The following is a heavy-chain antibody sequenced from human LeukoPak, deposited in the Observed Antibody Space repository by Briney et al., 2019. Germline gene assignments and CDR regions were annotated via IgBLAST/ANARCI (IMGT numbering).Heavy chain of an antibody. CDR2: SGDSDGST. CDR3: AKGGCRGTCNPLAY. V-gene: IGHV3-23*01. CDR1: GFTFSGSG. D-gene: IGHD2-15*01. Sequence: GGSLRLSCAASGFTFSGSGMSWVRQAPGKGLEWISSSGDSDGSTYYADSLKGRFTISRDNSKNTLYLQMNNLRAEDTAVYYCAKGGCRGTCNPLAYWGQGALITVSP. J-gene: IGHJ4*02.